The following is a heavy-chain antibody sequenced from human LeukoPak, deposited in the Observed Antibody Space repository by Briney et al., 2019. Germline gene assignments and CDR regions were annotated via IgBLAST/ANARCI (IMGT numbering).Heavy chain of an antibody. CDR3: ARTAFCGGDCSVSHFDY. CDR1: GFTLSTYS. J-gene: IGHJ4*02. Sequence: GGSLRLSCTASGFTLSTYSMTWVRQAPGKGLEWVSSISSSENYIYYADLVKGRFTISRDNAKTSLYLQMNSLRAEDTAVYYCARTAFCGGDCSVSHFDYWGQGTLVTVSS. V-gene: IGHV3-21*06. CDR2: ISSSENYI. D-gene: IGHD2-21*02.